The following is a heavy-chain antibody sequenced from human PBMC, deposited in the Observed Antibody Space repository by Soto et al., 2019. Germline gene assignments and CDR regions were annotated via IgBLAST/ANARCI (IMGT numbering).Heavy chain of an antibody. CDR2: IYYSGST. J-gene: IGHJ4*02. V-gene: IGHV4-31*03. CDR3: ARVVGYSGYDYQPTRHFDY. Sequence: QVQLQESGPGLVKPSQTLSLTCTVSGGSISSGGYYWSWIRQHPGKGLEWIGYIYYSGSTYYNPYLKSRVTISVDTSKNQFSLKLSSVTAADTAVYYCARVVGYSGYDYQPTRHFDYWGQGTLVTVSS. D-gene: IGHD5-12*01. CDR1: GGSISSGGYY.